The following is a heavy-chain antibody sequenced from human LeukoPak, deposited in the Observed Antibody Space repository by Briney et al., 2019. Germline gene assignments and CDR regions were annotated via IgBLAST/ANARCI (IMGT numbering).Heavy chain of an antibody. J-gene: IGHJ4*02. V-gene: IGHV4-59*08. CDR1: GGSFSGYY. CDR3: ARLYGGYSYGYFDY. CDR2: IYYSGST. D-gene: IGHD5-18*01. Sequence: SETPSLTCAVYGGSFSGYYWSWIRQPPGKGLEWIGYIYYSGSTNYNPSLKSRVTISVDTSKNQFSLKLSSVTAADTAVYYCARLYGGYSYGYFDYWGQGTLSPSPQ.